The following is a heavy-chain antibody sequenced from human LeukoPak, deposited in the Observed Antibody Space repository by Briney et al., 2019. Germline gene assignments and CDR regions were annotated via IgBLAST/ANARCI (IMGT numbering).Heavy chain of an antibody. D-gene: IGHD1-7*01. Sequence: SETLSLXCTVSGGSISSGSYYWSWIRQPAGKGLEWIGRIYTSGSTNYNPSLKSRVTISVDTSKNQFSLKLSSVIAADTAVYYCARGSITGTTGLDYWGQGTLVTVSS. CDR1: GGSISSGSYY. V-gene: IGHV4-61*02. CDR2: IYTSGST. J-gene: IGHJ4*02. CDR3: ARGSITGTTGLDY.